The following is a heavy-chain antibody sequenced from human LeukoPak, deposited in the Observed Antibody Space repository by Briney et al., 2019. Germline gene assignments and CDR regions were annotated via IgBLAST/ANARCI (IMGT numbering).Heavy chain of an antibody. CDR1: GFTFSSYS. CDR2: ISVSGGST. D-gene: IGHD6-19*01. J-gene: IGHJ5*01. Sequence: PGGSLRLSCAASGFTFSSYSMNWVRQAPGKGLEWVSAISVSGGSTYYADSVKGRFTISRDNSKNTLFLHMNSLRAEDTAVYYCAKDAAVAGRYNWFDSWGQGTLVTVSS. CDR3: AKDAAVAGRYNWFDS. V-gene: IGHV3-23*01.